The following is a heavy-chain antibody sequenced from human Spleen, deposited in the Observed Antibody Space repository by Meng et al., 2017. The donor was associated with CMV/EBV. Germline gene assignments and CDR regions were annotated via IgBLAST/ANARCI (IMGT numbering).Heavy chain of an antibody. CDR1: GGSISSSSYY. CDR3: ARDPGLGTFDP. V-gene: IGHV4-39*06. CDR2: IYYSGST. J-gene: IGHJ5*02. Sequence: RLRLQESGPGLVKPSETLSLTCTVSGGSISSSSYYWGWIRQPPGKGLEWIGSIYYSGSTYYNPSLKSRVTISVDTSKNQFSLKLSSVTAADTAVYYCARDPGLGTFDPWGQGTLVTVSS. D-gene: IGHD1-26*01.